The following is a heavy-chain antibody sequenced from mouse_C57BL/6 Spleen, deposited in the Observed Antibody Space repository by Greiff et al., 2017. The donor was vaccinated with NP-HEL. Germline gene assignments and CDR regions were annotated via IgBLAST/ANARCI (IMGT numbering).Heavy chain of an antibody. D-gene: IGHD2-5*01. CDR3: AVGYYSNSWFAY. J-gene: IGHJ3*01. Sequence: QVQLQQSGAELVKPGASVKMSCKASGYTFTSYWITWVKQRPGQGLEWIGDIYPGSGSTNYNEKFKSKATLTVDTSSSTAYMQLSSLTSEDSAVYYCAVGYYSNSWFAYWGQGTLVTVSA. CDR2: IYPGSGST. CDR1: GYTFTSYW. V-gene: IGHV1-55*01.